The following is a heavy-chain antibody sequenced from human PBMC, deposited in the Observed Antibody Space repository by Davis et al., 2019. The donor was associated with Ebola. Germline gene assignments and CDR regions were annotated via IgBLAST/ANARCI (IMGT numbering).Heavy chain of an antibody. Sequence: GESLKISCAASGFTFSSYGMHWVRQAPGKGLEWVAVIWYDGSNKYYADSVKGRFTISRDNSKNTLYLQMNSLTTEDTAVYYCSTDGCISTSCQNGDFDYWGQGTLVTVSS. CDR1: GFTFSSYG. J-gene: IGHJ4*02. V-gene: IGHV3-33*01. CDR3: STDGCISTSCQNGDFDY. D-gene: IGHD2-2*01. CDR2: IWYDGSNK.